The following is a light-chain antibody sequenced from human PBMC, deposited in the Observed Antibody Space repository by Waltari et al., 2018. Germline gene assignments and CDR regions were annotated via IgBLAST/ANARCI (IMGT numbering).Light chain of an antibody. CDR1: QSVSSSY. V-gene: IGKV3-20*01. Sequence: EIVLTQSPGTLSLSPGERATLSCRASQSVSSSYLAWNQQKPGQAPRLLIDGASSRATAIPDRFSGSGSGTDFTLTISRLEPEDFAVYYCQQYGSSLWTFGQGTKVEIK. J-gene: IGKJ1*01. CDR3: QQYGSSLWT. CDR2: GAS.